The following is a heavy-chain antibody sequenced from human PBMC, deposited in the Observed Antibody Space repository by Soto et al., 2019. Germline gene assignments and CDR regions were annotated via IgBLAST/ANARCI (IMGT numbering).Heavy chain of an antibody. CDR3: ARGVGSGSYYNQYNWFDP. J-gene: IGHJ5*02. CDR2: ISAYNGNT. CDR1: SYTFTNYG. V-gene: IGHV1-18*01. Sequence: QVQLVQSGAEVKKPGASVKVSCKASSYTFTNYGISWVRQAPGQGLEWMGWISAYNGNTKYAQKLQGRVTMTTDTSTSTAYMELRSLRSDDTAVYYCARGVGSGSYYNQYNWFDPWGQGTLFTVSS. D-gene: IGHD3-10*01.